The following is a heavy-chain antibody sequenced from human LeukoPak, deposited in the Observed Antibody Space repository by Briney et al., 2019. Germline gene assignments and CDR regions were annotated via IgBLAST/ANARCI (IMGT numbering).Heavy chain of an antibody. V-gene: IGHV3-23*01. CDR2: ISGSGGST. Sequence: GGTLRLSRAASGFTLSIYAMSCVRQAPGKGLEGVSVISGSGGSTYHAESVEGRFTISRDNSKNTLYLQMHGLRGQDTAVYYCAKGRSGWYFDYWGQGTLVTVSS. J-gene: IGHJ4*02. D-gene: IGHD6-19*01. CDR3: AKGRSGWYFDY. CDR1: GFTLSIYA.